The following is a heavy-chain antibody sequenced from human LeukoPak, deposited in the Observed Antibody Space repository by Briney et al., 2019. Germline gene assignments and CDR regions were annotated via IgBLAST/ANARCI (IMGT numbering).Heavy chain of an antibody. Sequence: PGRSLRLSCAGSGFTFDDYAMYWVRQAPGKGLEWVSGISWNSDTRGYADSVKGRFTISRDNAKNSLYLQMNSLRDEDTALYFCTKDIQLGGWGHAMDVWGQGTTVPVSS. CDR1: GFTFDDYA. D-gene: IGHD3-16*01. J-gene: IGHJ6*02. CDR3: TKDIQLGGWGHAMDV. CDR2: ISWNSDTR. V-gene: IGHV3-9*01.